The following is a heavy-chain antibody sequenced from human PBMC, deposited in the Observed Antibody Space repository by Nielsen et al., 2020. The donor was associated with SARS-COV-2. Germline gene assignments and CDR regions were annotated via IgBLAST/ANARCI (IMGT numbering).Heavy chain of an antibody. D-gene: IGHD2-2*02. CDR3: AREGYCSSTSCYNYYYGMDV. J-gene: IGHJ6*02. CDR2: IYYSGST. V-gene: IGHV4-31*02. Sequence: WIRQPPGKGLEWIGYIYYSGSTYYNPSLKSRVTISVDTPKNQFSLKLSSVTAADTAVYYCAREGYCSSTSCYNYYYGMDVWGQGTTVTVSS.